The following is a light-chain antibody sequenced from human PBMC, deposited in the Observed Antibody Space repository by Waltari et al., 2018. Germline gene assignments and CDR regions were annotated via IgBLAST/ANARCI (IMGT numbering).Light chain of an antibody. CDR1: RSNVGNNP. CDR3: AAWDYKLNGVL. V-gene: IGLV1-44*01. J-gene: IGLJ3*02. Sequence: QSAMTQPPSASGTPGQTVTISCFGGRSNVGNNPCNWYQQLPGTAPKVLIYSKNQRRSGVPDRFSGSKSGTTASLAIRGLQSEDEADYYCAAWDYKLNGVLYGGGTKLTVL. CDR2: SKN.